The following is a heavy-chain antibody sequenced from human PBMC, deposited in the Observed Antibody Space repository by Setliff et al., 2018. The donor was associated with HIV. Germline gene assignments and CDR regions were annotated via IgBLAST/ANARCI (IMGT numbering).Heavy chain of an antibody. D-gene: IGHD3-10*01. J-gene: IGHJ4*02. Sequence: PSETLSLTCTVSGGSIWNYYWSWIRQPPGKGLEWIGTIYYSGSTYYNPSLKSRVTISVDTSKNQFSLKLSSVTAADTAVYYCARGSFIGDYYYFDYWGQGTLVTVSS. CDR3: ARGSFIGDYYYFDY. V-gene: IGHV4-59*08. CDR1: GGSIWNYY. CDR2: IYYSGST.